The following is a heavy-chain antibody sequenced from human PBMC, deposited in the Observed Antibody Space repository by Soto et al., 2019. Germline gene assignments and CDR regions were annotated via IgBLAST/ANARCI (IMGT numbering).Heavy chain of an antibody. Sequence: PGESLKISCEGSGYTFTSYYITWARQLPGKGLEWMGRIDPSDSYTTYNPSFHGHVTISADKSIRTAYLQWSSLEASDSAMYYCARGDTAMVRKGVDVWGQGXPGTVSS. V-gene: IGHV5-10-1*01. D-gene: IGHD5-18*01. CDR2: IDPSDSYT. CDR1: GYTFTSYY. J-gene: IGHJ6*02. CDR3: ARGDTAMVRKGVDV.